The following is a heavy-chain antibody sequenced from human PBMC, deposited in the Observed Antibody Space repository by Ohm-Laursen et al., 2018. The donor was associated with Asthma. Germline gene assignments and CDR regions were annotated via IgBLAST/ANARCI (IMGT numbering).Heavy chain of an antibody. CDR3: AKSIVLLPAGTYYFDY. CDR1: GFTFNSYA. J-gene: IGHJ4*02. CDR2: ISGSGGST. V-gene: IGHV3-23*01. D-gene: IGHD2-2*01. Sequence: SLRLSCTASGFTFNSYAMTWVRQAPGKGLEWVSTISGSGGSTYYADSVKGRFTISRDNSKNTLYLQMNSLRAEDTAVYYCAKSIVLLPAGTYYFDYWGQGTLVTVSS.